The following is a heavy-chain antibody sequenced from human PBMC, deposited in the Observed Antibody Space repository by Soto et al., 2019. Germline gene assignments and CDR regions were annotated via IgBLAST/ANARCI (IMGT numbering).Heavy chain of an antibody. Sequence: QVQLVQSGAEVKKPGASVKVSCKASGYTFTSYYMHWVRQAPGQGLEWMGIINPSGGSTSYAKKFQGRVTMTRDTSNSTVYMELSSLRSEDTAVYYCARDLSYSSGWYEGLPSDWGQGTLVTVSS. D-gene: IGHD6-19*01. CDR3: ARDLSYSSGWYEGLPSD. CDR1: GYTFTSYY. J-gene: IGHJ4*02. CDR2: INPSGGST. V-gene: IGHV1-46*01.